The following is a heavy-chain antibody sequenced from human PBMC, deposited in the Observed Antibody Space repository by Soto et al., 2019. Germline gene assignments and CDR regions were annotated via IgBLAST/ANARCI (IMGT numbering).Heavy chain of an antibody. CDR1: GFTVSSNY. CDR3: ARDLWFGELSHYYGMDV. Sequence: EVPLVESGGGLVQPGGSLRLSCAASGFTVSSNYMSWVRQAPGKGLEWVSVIYSGGSTYYADSVKGRFTISRDNSKNTLYLQMNSLRAEDTAVYYCARDLWFGELSHYYGMDVWGQGTTVTVSS. V-gene: IGHV3-66*01. J-gene: IGHJ6*02. CDR2: IYSGGST. D-gene: IGHD3-10*01.